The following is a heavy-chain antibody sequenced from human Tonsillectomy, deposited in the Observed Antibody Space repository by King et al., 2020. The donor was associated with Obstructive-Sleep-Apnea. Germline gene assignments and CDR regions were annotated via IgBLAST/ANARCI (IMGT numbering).Heavy chain of an antibody. Sequence: VQLVESGGGLVQPGGSLRLSCEASGFTFNNHWMHWVRQAPGKGPVWVSRINKDGTKTDYADSVKGRFTISRDNAKKTLFLQMNSLRVEDTAVYYCARIQDCNNVCSDRAFAMWGQGTMVTVSS. CDR3: ARIQDCNNVCSDRAFAM. CDR1: GFTFNNHW. CDR2: INKDGTKT. V-gene: IGHV3-74*01. D-gene: IGHD2-21*02. J-gene: IGHJ3*02.